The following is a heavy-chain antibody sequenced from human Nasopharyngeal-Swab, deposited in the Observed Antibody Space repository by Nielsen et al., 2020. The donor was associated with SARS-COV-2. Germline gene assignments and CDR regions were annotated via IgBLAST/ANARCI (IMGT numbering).Heavy chain of an antibody. J-gene: IGHJ3*02. Sequence: ASVKVSCKASGYTFTCYYMHWVRQAPGQGLEWMGIINPSGGSTSYAQKFQGRVTMTRDTSTSTVYMELSSLRSEDTAVYYCASHQDYDILTGYYQSAFDIWGQGTMVTVSS. D-gene: IGHD3-9*01. CDR1: GYTFTCYY. CDR2: INPSGGST. CDR3: ASHQDYDILTGYYQSAFDI. V-gene: IGHV1-46*01.